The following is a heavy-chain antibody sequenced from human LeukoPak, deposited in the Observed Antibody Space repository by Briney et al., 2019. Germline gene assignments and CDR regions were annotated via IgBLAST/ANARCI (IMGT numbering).Heavy chain of an antibody. D-gene: IGHD1-1*01. J-gene: IGHJ4*02. CDR3: ARDNDGATDY. Sequence: SETLSLTCTVSGGSISSGGYYWSWIRQHPGKGLEWIGYIYYSGSTYCNPSLKSRVTISVDTSKNQFSLKLSSVTAADTAVYYCARDNDGATDYWGQGTLVTVSS. CDR2: IYYSGST. V-gene: IGHV4-31*03. CDR1: GGSISSGGYY.